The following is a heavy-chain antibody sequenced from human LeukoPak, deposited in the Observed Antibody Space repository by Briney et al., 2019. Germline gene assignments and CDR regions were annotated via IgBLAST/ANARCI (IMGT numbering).Heavy chain of an antibody. D-gene: IGHD3-10*01. CDR3: ARDLGNYFHF. CDR2: ISAHNGNT. V-gene: IGHV1-18*01. CDR1: GYSFTSHG. J-gene: IGHJ4*02. Sequence: ASVTVSCKASGYSFTSHGISWVRQAPGQGLEWMGWISAHNGNTKYAQEVQGRVTMTTDTSTSTAYMEMRSPRSDDAAVYYCARDLGNYFHFWGQGTLVTVSS.